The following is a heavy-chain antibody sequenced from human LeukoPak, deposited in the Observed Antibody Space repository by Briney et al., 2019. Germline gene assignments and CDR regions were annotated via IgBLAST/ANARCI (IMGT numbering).Heavy chain of an antibody. CDR3: ARPGWFDP. CDR2: IYYSGST. V-gene: IGHV4-39*01. CDR1: GGSISSSSYY. J-gene: IGHJ5*02. D-gene: IGHD3-10*01. Sequence: PSETLSLTCTVSGGSISSSSYYWGWIRQPPGKGLEWIGSIYYSGSTYYNPSLKSRVTISVDTSKNQFSLKLSSVTAADTAVYYCARPGWFDPWGQGTLFTVSS.